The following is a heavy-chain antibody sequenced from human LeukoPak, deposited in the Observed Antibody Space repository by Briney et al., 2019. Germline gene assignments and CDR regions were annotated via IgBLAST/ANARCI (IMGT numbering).Heavy chain of an antibody. CDR3: ARDANYYDSSGYLDNAFDI. CDR1: GGSFSGYY. D-gene: IGHD3-22*01. CDR2: IKHSGST. Sequence: SETLSLTCAVYGGSFSGYYWSWIRQPPGKGLEWLGEIKHSGSTNYNPSLKSRVTISVDTSKNQFSLKLSSVTAADTAVYYCARDANYYDSSGYLDNAFDIWGQGTMVTVSS. J-gene: IGHJ3*02. V-gene: IGHV4-34*01.